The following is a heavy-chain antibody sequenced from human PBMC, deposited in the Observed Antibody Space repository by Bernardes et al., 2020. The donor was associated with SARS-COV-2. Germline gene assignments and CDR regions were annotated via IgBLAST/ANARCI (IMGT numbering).Heavy chain of an antibody. Sequence: SETLSLTCTVSGGSISAYYCSWFRQPPGKGLEWICDPYYTGSTNYNPSLQSRVTISVDTSKNQFSLKLSSVTAADTAVYYCARGFDYLGQGILVTVSS. CDR1: GGSISAYY. CDR3: ARGFDY. CDR2: PYYTGST. V-gene: IGHV4-59*01. J-gene: IGHJ4*02.